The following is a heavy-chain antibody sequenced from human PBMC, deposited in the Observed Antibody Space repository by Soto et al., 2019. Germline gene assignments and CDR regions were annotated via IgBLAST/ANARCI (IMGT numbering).Heavy chain of an antibody. Sequence: GGSLRLSCAASGFTFSSYGMHWVRQAPGKGLEWVAVIWYDGSNKYYADSVKGRFTISRDNSKNTLYLQMNSLRAEDTAVYYCARGPPGWLQPLDYWGQGTLVTVSS. D-gene: IGHD5-12*01. J-gene: IGHJ4*02. CDR1: GFTFSSYG. V-gene: IGHV3-33*01. CDR2: IWYDGSNK. CDR3: ARGPPGWLQPLDY.